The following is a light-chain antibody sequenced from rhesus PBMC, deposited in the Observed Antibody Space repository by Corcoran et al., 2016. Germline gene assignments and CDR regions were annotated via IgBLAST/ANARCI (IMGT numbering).Light chain of an antibody. Sequence: DIQMTQSPSSLSASVGDTVTITCRASQGISSYLNWFQQKPGKAPQLLIYDASSLESGVPSRVSGSGSGTDFTLTISSLQPEDFAAYYCLQHNSYPLAFGGGTKVEIK. CDR3: LQHNSYPLA. J-gene: IGKJ4*01. V-gene: IGKV1-28*03. CDR2: DAS. CDR1: QGISSY.